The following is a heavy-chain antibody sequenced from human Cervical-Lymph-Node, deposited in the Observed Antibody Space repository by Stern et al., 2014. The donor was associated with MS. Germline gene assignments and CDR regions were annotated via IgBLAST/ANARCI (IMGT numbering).Heavy chain of an antibody. D-gene: IGHD5-12*01. J-gene: IGHJ4*02. CDR1: GGTFNNHV. CDR3: ANRDMGYTYGRHDY. V-gene: IGHV1-69*06. CDR2: IIPMFGAA. Sequence: QVQLVQSGAEVKKPGSSVKVSCKASGGTFNNHVISWVRQARGQGLEWMGGIIPMFGAANYARKFQGRVTITPDKSTSTVHMVLTSLSYEDAAIYYCANRDMGYTYGRHDYWGQGTLVTVS.